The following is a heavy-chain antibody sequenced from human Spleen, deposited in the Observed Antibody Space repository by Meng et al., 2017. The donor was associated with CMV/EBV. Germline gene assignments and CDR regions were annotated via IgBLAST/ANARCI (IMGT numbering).Heavy chain of an antibody. J-gene: IGHJ3*02. Sequence: SETLSLTCTVSGGSVSSYYWNWVRQSPGKGLEWIGYIYDIGITNYNPSLKGRVTISLDTSKNHFSLKLTSVTAADTAMYFCAGPDDMGSSPHDPFDIWGQGTMVTVSS. CDR3: AGPDDMGSSPHDPFDI. CDR2: IYDIGIT. D-gene: IGHD1-1*01. CDR1: GGSVSSYY. V-gene: IGHV4-59*02.